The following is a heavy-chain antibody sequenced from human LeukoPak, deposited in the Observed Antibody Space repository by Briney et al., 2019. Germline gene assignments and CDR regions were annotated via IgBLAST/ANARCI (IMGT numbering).Heavy chain of an antibody. CDR3: ARGSLGHYYYGSGSYYNDY. CDR2: INPSGGST. J-gene: IGHJ4*02. D-gene: IGHD3-10*01. V-gene: IGHV1-46*01. CDR1: GYTFTSYY. Sequence: GASVKVSCKASGYTFTSYYMHWVRQAPGQGLEWMGIINPSGGSTSYAQKFQGRVTMTRDTSTSTVYMELSSLRSEDTAVYYCARGSLGHYYYGSGSYYNDYWGQGTLVTVSS.